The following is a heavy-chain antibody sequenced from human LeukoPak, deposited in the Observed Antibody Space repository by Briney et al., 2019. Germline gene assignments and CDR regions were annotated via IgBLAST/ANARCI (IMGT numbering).Heavy chain of an antibody. V-gene: IGHV4-34*01. CDR2: IFSNGYT. CDR3: ARGDSAGPRPHFDY. CDR1: GGSFSGYY. D-gene: IGHD2-15*01. Sequence: SETLSLTCAVYGGSFSGYYWGWIRQPPGKGLEWIGSIFSNGYTYYNPSLKTRVTISLDTSNNQFSLKLSSVTAADTAVFYCARGDSAGPRPHFDYWGQGTLVTVSS. J-gene: IGHJ4*02.